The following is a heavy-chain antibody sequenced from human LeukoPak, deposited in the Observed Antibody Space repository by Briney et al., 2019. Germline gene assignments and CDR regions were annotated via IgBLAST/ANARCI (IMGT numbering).Heavy chain of an antibody. CDR1: GYTFTGYY. Sequence: GASVKVSCKASGYTFTGYYMHWVRQAPGQGLEWMGWINPNSGGTNYAQKFQGWVTMTRDTSISTAYMELSRLRSDDTAVYYCARDRPLTGHISNYYYYGMDVWGQGTTVTVSS. D-gene: IGHD3-9*01. CDR2: INPNSGGT. CDR3: ARDRPLTGHISNYYYYGMDV. V-gene: IGHV1-2*04. J-gene: IGHJ6*02.